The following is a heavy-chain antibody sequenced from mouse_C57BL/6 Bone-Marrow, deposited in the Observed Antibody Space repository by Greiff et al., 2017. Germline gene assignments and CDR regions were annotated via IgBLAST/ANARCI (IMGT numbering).Heavy chain of an antibody. CDR3: APAYYSLAWFAY. V-gene: IGHV8-8*01. D-gene: IGHD2-12*01. CDR1: GFSLSTFGMG. Sequence: QVTLIVSGPGILQPSQTLSLTCSFSGFSLSTFGMGVGWIRQPSGKGLEWLAHIWWVDAKYYNPALKSRLTISKDTSNNQVFLKIANVDTAETATYYCAPAYYSLAWFAYWGQGTLVTVSA. J-gene: IGHJ3*01. CDR2: IWWVDAK.